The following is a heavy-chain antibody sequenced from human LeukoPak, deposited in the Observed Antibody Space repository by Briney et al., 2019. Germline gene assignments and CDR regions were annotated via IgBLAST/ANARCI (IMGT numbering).Heavy chain of an antibody. V-gene: IGHV3-30*18. J-gene: IGHJ4*02. CDR1: GFAFSSSW. CDR2: ISYDGSNK. D-gene: IGHD3-10*01. Sequence: GGSLRLSCAASGFAFSSSWMSWVRQAPGKGLEWVAVISYDGSNKYYADSVKGRFTISRDNSKNTLYLQMNSLRAEDTAVYYCAKDREGEVIRYGSGSYPSDYWGQGTLVTVSS. CDR3: AKDREGEVIRYGSGSYPSDY.